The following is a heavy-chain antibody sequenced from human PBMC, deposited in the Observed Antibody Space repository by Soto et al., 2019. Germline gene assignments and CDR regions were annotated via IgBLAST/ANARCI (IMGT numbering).Heavy chain of an antibody. CDR1: GGSISSSSYY. J-gene: IGHJ4*02. Sequence: QLQLQESGPGLVKPSETLSLTCTVSGGSISSSSYYWGWIRQPPGQGLEWIGSIYYSGSTYYNPSLKSRVTISVDTSKNQFSLKLSSVTAADTAVYYCASPRPGIAAAGPRGGFDYWGQGTLVTVSS. V-gene: IGHV4-39*01. CDR3: ASPRPGIAAAGPRGGFDY. CDR2: IYYSGST. D-gene: IGHD6-13*01.